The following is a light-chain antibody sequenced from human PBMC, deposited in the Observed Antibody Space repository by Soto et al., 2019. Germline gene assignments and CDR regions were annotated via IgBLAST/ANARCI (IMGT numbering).Light chain of an antibody. CDR3: QQYNNWPLLT. J-gene: IGKJ4*01. CDR1: QRGSRN. Sequence: EIVVTQSPATPSVSPGERATLSQRASQRGSRNFAWYQQKPGQAPSLLIYDASTRATGIPARFSGSGSGTEFTLTISSLQSEDFAVYYCQQYNNWPLLTFGGGTKVEIK. V-gene: IGKV3D-15*01. CDR2: DAS.